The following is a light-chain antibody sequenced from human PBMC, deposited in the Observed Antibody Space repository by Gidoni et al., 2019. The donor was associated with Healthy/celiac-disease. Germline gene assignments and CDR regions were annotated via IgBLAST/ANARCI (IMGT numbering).Light chain of an antibody. CDR1: SRDVGSYNL. CDR3: CSYAGSPYV. J-gene: IGLJ1*01. V-gene: IGLV2-23*02. Sequence: HSALTQPASLSGSPVQSITISCTGTSRDVGSYNLVSWYQQHPGKAPKLMIYEVSKRPSGVSNRFSGSKSGNTASLTISGLQAEDEADYYCCSYAGSPYVFGTGTKVTVL. CDR2: EVS.